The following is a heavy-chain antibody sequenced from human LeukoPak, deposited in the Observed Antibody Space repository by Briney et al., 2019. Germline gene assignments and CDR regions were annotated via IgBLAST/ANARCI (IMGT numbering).Heavy chain of an antibody. CDR3: AKAGDCSSTSCYEDY. D-gene: IGHD2-2*01. CDR1: GFTFSSYG. Sequence: GGSLRLSCAASGFTFSSYGMHWVRQAPGKGLEWVAVIWYDGSNKYYADSVKGRFTISRDNSKNTLYLQMNSLRAEDTAVYYCAKAGDCSSTSCYEDYWGQGTLVTVSS. CDR2: IWYDGSNK. J-gene: IGHJ4*02. V-gene: IGHV3-30*02.